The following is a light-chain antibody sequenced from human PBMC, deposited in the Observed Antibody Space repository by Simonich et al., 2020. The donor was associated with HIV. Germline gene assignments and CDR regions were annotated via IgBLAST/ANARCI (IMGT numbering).Light chain of an antibody. CDR3: SSYTTSSTLM. CDR2: DGS. J-gene: IGLJ3*02. CDR1: SSDVGGYNY. V-gene: IGLV2-14*01. Sequence: QSALTQPASVSGSPGHSITISCTGTSSDVGGYNYVSWYQQHPGKAPKLMIYDGSKRPSGVSNRFSGSKSGNTASLTISGLQAEDEADYYCSSYTTSSTLMFGGGTKLTVL.